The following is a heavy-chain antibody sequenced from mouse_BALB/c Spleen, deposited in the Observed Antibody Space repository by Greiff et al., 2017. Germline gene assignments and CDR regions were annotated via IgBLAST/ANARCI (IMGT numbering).Heavy chain of an antibody. Sequence: EVQLVESGPGLVKPSQSLSLTCTVTGYSITSDYAWNWIRQFPGNKLEWMGYISYSGSTSYNPSLKSRISITRDTSKNQFFLQLNSVTTEDTATYYCARGGYYRYAMDYWGQGTSVTVSS. V-gene: IGHV3-2*02. CDR1: GYSITSDYA. CDR2: ISYSGST. CDR3: ARGGYYRYAMDY. J-gene: IGHJ4*01. D-gene: IGHD2-14*01.